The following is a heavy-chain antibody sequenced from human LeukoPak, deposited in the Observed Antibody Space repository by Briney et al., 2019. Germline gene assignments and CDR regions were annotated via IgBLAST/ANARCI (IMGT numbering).Heavy chain of an antibody. J-gene: IGHJ4*02. CDR3: ARGPYCSGGSCYPYYFDY. Sequence: ASVKVSCKASGYTFTSYGISWVRQAPGQGLEWMGWISAYNGNTNYAQKPQGRVTMTTDTSTSTAYMELRSPRSDDTAVYYCARGPYCSGGSCYPYYFDYWGQGTLVTVSS. CDR2: ISAYNGNT. V-gene: IGHV1-18*01. D-gene: IGHD2-15*01. CDR1: GYTFTSYG.